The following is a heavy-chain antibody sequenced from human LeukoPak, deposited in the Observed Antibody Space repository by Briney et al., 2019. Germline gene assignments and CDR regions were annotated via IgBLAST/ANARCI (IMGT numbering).Heavy chain of an antibody. V-gene: IGHV3-9*01. D-gene: IGHD3-9*01. CDR2: ISWNSGSI. J-gene: IGHJ4*02. Sequence: PGGSLRLSCAASGFTFSSYAMSWVRQAPGKGLEWVSGISWNSGSIGYADSVKGRFTISRDNAKNSLYLQMNSLRAEDTALYYCARARYDILTGYRYYFDYWGQGTLVTVSS. CDR3: ARARYDILTGYRYYFDY. CDR1: GFTFSSYA.